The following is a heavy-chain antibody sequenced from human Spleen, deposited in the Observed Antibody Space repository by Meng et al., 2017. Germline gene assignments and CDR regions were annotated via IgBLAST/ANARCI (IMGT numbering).Heavy chain of an antibody. Sequence: SETLSLTCAVYGGSFSGYYWSWIRQPPGKGLEWIGYIYYSGSTNYNPSLKSRVTISVDTSKNQFSLKLSSVTAADTAVYYCARVTYYSGQYYFDYWGQGTLVTVSS. J-gene: IGHJ4*02. CDR2: IYYSGST. V-gene: IGHV4-59*01. CDR1: GGSFSGYY. D-gene: IGHD3-10*01. CDR3: ARVTYYSGQYYFDY.